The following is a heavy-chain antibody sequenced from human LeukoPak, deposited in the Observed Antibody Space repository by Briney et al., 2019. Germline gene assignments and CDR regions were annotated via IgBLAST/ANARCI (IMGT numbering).Heavy chain of an antibody. Sequence: GGSLRLSCAASGFTFSSYAMHWVRQAPGKGLVWVSRINSDGSRTSYADSVKGRFTISRDNAKNTLYLQMNSLRAEDTAVYYCARDYNWNPRTDYFDYWGQGTLVTVSS. CDR1: GFTFSSYA. CDR3: ARDYNWNPRTDYFDY. V-gene: IGHV3-74*01. CDR2: INSDGSRT. J-gene: IGHJ4*02. D-gene: IGHD1-20*01.